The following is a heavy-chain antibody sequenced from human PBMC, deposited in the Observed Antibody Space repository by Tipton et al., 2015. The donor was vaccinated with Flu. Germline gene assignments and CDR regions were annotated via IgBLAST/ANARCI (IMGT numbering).Heavy chain of an antibody. CDR2: IYHSGST. CDR3: ARDGSGWYRGFDS. CDR1: GGSISSSNW. V-gene: IGHV4-4*02. Sequence: TLSLTCAVSGGSISSSNWWSWVRQPPGKGLEWIGEIYHSGSTNYNTSLKSRVTISEDKSKNQFSLKLSSVTAADTAVYYCARDGSGWYRGFDSWGQGTLVTFSS. D-gene: IGHD6-19*01. J-gene: IGHJ4*02.